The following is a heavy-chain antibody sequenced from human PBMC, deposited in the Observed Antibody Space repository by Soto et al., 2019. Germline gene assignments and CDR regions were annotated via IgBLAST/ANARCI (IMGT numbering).Heavy chain of an antibody. J-gene: IGHJ5*02. CDR3: ARAGTALNIPAAVAGLENWFDP. D-gene: IGHD6-19*01. CDR2: IYYSATT. V-gene: IGHV4-31*03. CDR1: GGSISSGYY. Sequence: QVQLQESGPGLVRPSQTLSLNCTVSGGSISSGYYWSWIRQHPGKGLEWIGYIYYSATTYYNPSLKSRVTISVDPSKNQFSRKLNSVTAADTAVYYCARAGTALNIPAAVAGLENWFDPWGQGTLVTVSS.